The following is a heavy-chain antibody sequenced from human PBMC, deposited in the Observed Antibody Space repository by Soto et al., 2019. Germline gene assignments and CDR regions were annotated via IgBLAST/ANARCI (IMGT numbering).Heavy chain of an antibody. V-gene: IGHV2-70*12. D-gene: IGHD4-17*01. CDR3: ASTTQGDYFWLDP. Sequence: SGPTLVNPTQTLTLTCSFSGFSLTTSGMCVGWIRQPPGKALEWLALIDWDDGKFYSPSLKARLTISKDTSKNQVVLTMTNMDPVDTATYFCASTTQGDYFWLDPWGRGTLVTVYS. CDR1: GFSLTTSGMC. J-gene: IGHJ5*02. CDR2: IDWDDGK.